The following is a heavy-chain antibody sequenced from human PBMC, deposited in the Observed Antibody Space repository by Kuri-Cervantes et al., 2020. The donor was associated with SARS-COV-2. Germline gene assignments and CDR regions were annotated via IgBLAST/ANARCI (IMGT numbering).Heavy chain of an antibody. Sequence: SCTVSGGSISSGGYYWSWIRQPPGKGLEWIGYIYHSGSTYYNPSLKSRVTISVDRSKNQFSLKLSSVTAADTAVYYCARDAYSSSSMYYFDYWGQGTLVTVSS. CDR1: GGSISSGGYY. D-gene: IGHD6-6*01. CDR2: IYHSGST. V-gene: IGHV4-30-2*01. J-gene: IGHJ4*02. CDR3: ARDAYSSSSMYYFDY.